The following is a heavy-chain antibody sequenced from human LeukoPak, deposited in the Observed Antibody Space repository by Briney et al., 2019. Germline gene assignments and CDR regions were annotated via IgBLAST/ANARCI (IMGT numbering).Heavy chain of an antibody. V-gene: IGHV3-7*01. CDR2: IKQDGSEK. CDR3: ARGFRGWYAEGFDY. CDR1: GFSFSSYW. D-gene: IGHD6-19*01. Sequence: GGSLRLSCAASGFSFSSYWMSWVRQAPGKGLEWVANIKQDGSEKYYVDSVKGRFTISRDNAKNSLYLQMNSLRAEDTAVYYCARGFRGWYAEGFDYWGQGTVVTVSS. J-gene: IGHJ4*02.